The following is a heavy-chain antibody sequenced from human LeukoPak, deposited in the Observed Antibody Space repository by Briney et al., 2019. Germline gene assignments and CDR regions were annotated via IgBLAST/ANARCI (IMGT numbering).Heavy chain of an antibody. CDR3: ARGPYCSSTSCYRDFDY. Sequence: SETLSLTCTVSGGSINSYYWGWIRQPPEKGLGWIGYIYYSGSTTYNPSLKSRVTISVDTSKNQFSLKLSSVTAADTAVYYCARGPYCSSTSCYRDFDYWGQGTLVTVSS. CDR2: IYYSGST. V-gene: IGHV4-59*01. J-gene: IGHJ4*02. CDR1: GGSINSYY. D-gene: IGHD2-2*02.